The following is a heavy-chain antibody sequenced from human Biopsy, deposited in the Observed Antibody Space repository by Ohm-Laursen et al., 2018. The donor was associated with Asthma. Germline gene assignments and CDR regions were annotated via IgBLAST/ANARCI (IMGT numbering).Heavy chain of an antibody. CDR2: VHSSGST. CDR3: ARATSTWSQSGPHFFDH. CDR1: PGSINDYY. Sequence: SETLSLTCTVSPGSINDYYWNWIRQFPGKGLEWIGYVHSSGSTRFNPSLKNRVTVSVDTSVDQVSLKLSSVSAADTAIYYCARATSTWSQSGPHFFDHWGPGTLVTVSS. J-gene: IGHJ5*02. D-gene: IGHD6-13*01. V-gene: IGHV4-59*01.